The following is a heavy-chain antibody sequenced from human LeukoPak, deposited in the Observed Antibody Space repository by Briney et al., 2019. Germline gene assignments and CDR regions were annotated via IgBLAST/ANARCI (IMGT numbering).Heavy chain of an antibody. V-gene: IGHV3-23*01. Sequence: GGSLRLSCAASGFTFNTYAMSWVRQAPGKGLEWVSTISGSGAFTKYADSVTGRFTISRDNSRNTLYLQLNSLRAEDTATYYCAKTHYYDSSGYSHYLAYDYWGQGTLVTVSS. CDR1: GFTFNTYA. D-gene: IGHD3-22*01. J-gene: IGHJ4*02. CDR2: ISGSGAFT. CDR3: AKTHYYDSSGYSHYLAYDY.